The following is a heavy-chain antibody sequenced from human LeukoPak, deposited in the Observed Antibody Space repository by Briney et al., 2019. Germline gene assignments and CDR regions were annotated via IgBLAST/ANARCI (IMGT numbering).Heavy chain of an antibody. CDR3: ARSGGHDAFDI. CDR1: GGSISSYY. V-gene: IGHV4-59*01. D-gene: IGHD4-23*01. Sequence: SSETLSLTCTVSGGSISSYYWSWIRQPPGKGLEWIGYIYYSGSTNYNPSLKSRVTISVDTSKNQFSLKLSSVTAADTAVYYCARSGGHDAFDIWGQGTMVTVSS. CDR2: IYYSGST. J-gene: IGHJ3*02.